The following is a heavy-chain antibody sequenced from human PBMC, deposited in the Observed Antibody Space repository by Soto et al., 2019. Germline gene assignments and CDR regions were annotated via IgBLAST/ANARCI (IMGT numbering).Heavy chain of an antibody. CDR2: ISGSGGST. V-gene: IGHV3-23*01. CDR1: GFTFSSYA. CDR3: AKVVAPLHCSGGSCYSPFDY. D-gene: IGHD2-15*01. Sequence: GGSLRLSCAASGFTFSSYAMSWVRQAPGKGLEWVSAISGSGGSTYYADSVKGRFTISRDKSKNTLYLQMNSLRAEDTAVYYCAKVVAPLHCSGGSCYSPFDYWGQGTLVTVSS. J-gene: IGHJ4*02.